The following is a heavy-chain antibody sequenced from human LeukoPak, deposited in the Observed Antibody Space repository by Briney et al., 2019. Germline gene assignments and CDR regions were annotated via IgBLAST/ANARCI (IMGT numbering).Heavy chain of an antibody. J-gene: IGHJ3*02. CDR3: ARDAYYYGSEAFDI. CDR2: INPNRGGT. CDR1: GYTFTVYY. V-gene: IGHV1-2*02. D-gene: IGHD3-10*01. Sequence: ASVKVSCKASGYTFTVYYMHWVRQAPGQGLEWMGWINPNRGGTNYAQKFQGRVTMTRDTSISTAYMELSRLRSDDTAVYYCARDAYYYGSEAFDIWGQGTMVTVSS.